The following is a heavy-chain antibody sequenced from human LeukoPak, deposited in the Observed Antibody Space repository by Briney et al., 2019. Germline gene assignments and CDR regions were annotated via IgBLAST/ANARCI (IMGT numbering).Heavy chain of an antibody. CDR2: IIPILGIV. CDR3: ATVYYDILTGPHDNWFGP. Sequence: SVKVSCKASGGTFSSYAISWVRQAPGQGLEWMGRIIPILGIVNYAQKFQGRVTITADKSTSTAYMELSSLRSEDTAVYYCATVYYDILTGPHDNWFGPWGQGTLVTVSS. CDR1: GGTFSSYA. D-gene: IGHD3-9*01. V-gene: IGHV1-69*04. J-gene: IGHJ5*02.